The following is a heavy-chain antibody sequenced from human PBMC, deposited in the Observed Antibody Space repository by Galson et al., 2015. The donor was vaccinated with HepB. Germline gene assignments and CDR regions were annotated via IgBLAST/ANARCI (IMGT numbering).Heavy chain of an antibody. CDR1: GYSFNNYW. V-gene: IGHV5-51*01. CDR3: ARRVDFYGSSNTFDV. D-gene: IGHD3-10*01. Sequence: QSGAEVKKPGESLRISCKGSGYSFNNYWIAWVRQMPGKGLEWMGIMYPRDSEIKYSPSFEGQVTVSADKSITTAYLQWRSLRPSDTAMYYCARRVDFYGSSNTFDVWGQGTMVTVSS. CDR2: MYPRDSEI. J-gene: IGHJ3*01.